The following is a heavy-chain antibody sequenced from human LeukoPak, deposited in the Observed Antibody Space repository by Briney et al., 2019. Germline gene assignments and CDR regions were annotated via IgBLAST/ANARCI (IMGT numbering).Heavy chain of an antibody. CDR2: VLSGGGST. J-gene: IGHJ4*02. CDR3: AKDAIYGDGYWEFDY. CDR1: GFNFGGYS. D-gene: IGHD2-21*01. Sequence: GGSLRLSCEGSGFNFGGYSMSWVRQAPGKGLEWVSGVLSGGGSTYYADAVKGRFTISRDNSRSTLYLQMNSLGAEDTAVYYCAKDAIYGDGYWEFDYWGQGTLVTVSS. V-gene: IGHV3-23*01.